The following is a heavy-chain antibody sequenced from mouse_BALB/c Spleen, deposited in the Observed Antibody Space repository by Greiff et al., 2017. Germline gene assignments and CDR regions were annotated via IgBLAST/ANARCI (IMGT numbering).Heavy chain of an antibody. V-gene: IGHV1-14*01. Sequence: EVQGVESGPELVKPGASVKMSCKASGYTFTSYVMHWVKQKPGQGLEWIGYINPYNDGTKYNEKFKGKATLTSDKSSSTAYMELSSLTSEDSAVYYCASGSSGYACFDYWGQGTTLTVSS. CDR1: GYTFTSYV. CDR2: INPYNDGT. J-gene: IGHJ2*01. D-gene: IGHD3-1*01. CDR3: ASGSSGYACFDY.